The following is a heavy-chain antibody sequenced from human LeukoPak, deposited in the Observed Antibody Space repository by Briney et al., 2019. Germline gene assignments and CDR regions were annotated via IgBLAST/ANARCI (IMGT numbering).Heavy chain of an antibody. D-gene: IGHD6-19*01. J-gene: IGHJ6*04. CDR2: INHSGST. CDR3: ARGRNSYSSGWFRDYGMDV. V-gene: IGHV4-34*01. Sequence: SETLSLTCAVYGGSFSGYYWSWIRQPPGKGLEWIGEINHSGSTSYNPSLKSRVTISVDTSKNQFSLKLSSVTAADTAVYYCARGRNSYSSGWFRDYGMDVWGKGTTVTVSS. CDR1: GGSFSGYY.